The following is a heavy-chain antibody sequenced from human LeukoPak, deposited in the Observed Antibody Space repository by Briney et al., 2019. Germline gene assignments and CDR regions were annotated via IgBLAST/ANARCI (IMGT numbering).Heavy chain of an antibody. V-gene: IGHV4-30-4*01. Sequence: SQTLSLTCTVSGGSISSGDYSWSWIRQPPGQGLEWIGYIYYSGSTYYSPSLKSRVTISVDTSKNQFSLKLSSVTAADTAVYYCARVFQASLRTYYDFWSGYKEAYFDYWGQGTLVTVSS. CDR3: ARVFQASLRTYYDFWSGYKEAYFDY. J-gene: IGHJ4*02. D-gene: IGHD3-3*01. CDR1: GGSISSGDYS. CDR2: IYYSGST.